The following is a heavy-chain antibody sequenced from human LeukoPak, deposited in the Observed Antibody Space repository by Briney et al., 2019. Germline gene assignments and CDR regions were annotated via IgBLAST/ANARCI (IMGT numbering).Heavy chain of an antibody. CDR3: ARARYVNSFYAFDI. V-gene: IGHV4-34*01. D-gene: IGHD3-9*01. Sequence: SESLSLTCAVYGGSFSGYYWTWIRQPPGKGLEWIGEINHSGSTNYNPSLKSRVTISVDMSKNHFSLKLSSVTAADTAVYYCARARYVNSFYAFDIWGQGTLVPVSS. J-gene: IGHJ3*02. CDR2: INHSGST. CDR1: GGSFSGYY.